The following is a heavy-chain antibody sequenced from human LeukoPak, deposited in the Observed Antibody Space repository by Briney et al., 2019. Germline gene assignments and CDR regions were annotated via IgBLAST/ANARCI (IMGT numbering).Heavy chain of an antibody. CDR3: ATKAAAYYFES. CDR2: IQYDGNDE. J-gene: IGHJ4*02. V-gene: IGHV3-30*02. D-gene: IGHD6-13*01. Sequence: GGSLRLSCAASGFTFSNYGMHWVRQAPGKGLEWVAFIQYDGNDENYADSVKGRFTISRDNSKNTLYLQMNSLRTEDTAVYYCATKAAAYYFESWGQGSLVTVSS. CDR1: GFTFSNYG.